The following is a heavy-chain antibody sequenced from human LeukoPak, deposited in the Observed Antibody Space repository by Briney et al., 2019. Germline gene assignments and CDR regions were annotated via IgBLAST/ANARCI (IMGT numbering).Heavy chain of an antibody. CDR1: GYTFNNHY. Sequence: ASVKVSCKASGYTFNNHYMYWVRQAPGQGLEWMGVINPSGGSTSYAQKFQGRVTMTRDTSTRTVYMEVNSLRSEDAAVYYCARQGTYSSAIGMGYWGQGTLVTVSS. D-gene: IGHD6-19*01. V-gene: IGHV1-46*02. J-gene: IGHJ4*02. CDR2: INPSGGST. CDR3: ARQGTYSSAIGMGY.